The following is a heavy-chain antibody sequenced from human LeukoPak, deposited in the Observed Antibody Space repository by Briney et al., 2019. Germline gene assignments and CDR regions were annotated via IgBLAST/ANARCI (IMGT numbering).Heavy chain of an antibody. V-gene: IGHV4-30-2*01. D-gene: IGHD2-8*01. CDR3: ARGRGGYCTNGVCYNRFYYYYGMDV. J-gene: IGHJ6*02. CDR2: IYHSGST. CDR1: GGSISSGGYS. Sequence: SETLSLTCAVSGGSISSGGYSWSWIRQPPGKGLEWIGYIYHSGSTYYNPSLKSRVTISVDRSKSQFSLKLSSVTAADTAVYYCARGRGGYCTNGVCYNRFYYYYGMDVWGQGTTVTVSS.